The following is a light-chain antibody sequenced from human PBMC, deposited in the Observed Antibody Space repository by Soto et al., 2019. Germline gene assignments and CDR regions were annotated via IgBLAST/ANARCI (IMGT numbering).Light chain of an antibody. Sequence: EIVLTQSPGTLSLSPGERATLSCRASQSVSSSYLAWYQQKPGQAPRLLIYATSSRATAIPDRFSGSGSGTDFTLTISRLEPEDFAVYYCQQYGSSPITFGQGTRLEIK. J-gene: IGKJ5*01. CDR1: QSVSSSY. V-gene: IGKV3-20*01. CDR2: ATS. CDR3: QQYGSSPIT.